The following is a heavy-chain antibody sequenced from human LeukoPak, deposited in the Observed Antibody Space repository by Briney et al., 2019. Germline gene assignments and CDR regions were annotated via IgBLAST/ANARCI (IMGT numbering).Heavy chain of an antibody. D-gene: IGHD3-10*01. CDR1: GGSFSGYY. CDR3: ARGDAYTYYYGSGSRKYFDY. V-gene: IGHV4-34*01. CDR2: INHIGST. J-gene: IGHJ4*02. Sequence: SETLSLTCAVYGGSFSGYYWSWIRQPPGKGLEWIGEINHIGSTNYNPSLKSRVTISVDTSKNQFSLKLSSVTAADTAVYYCARGDAYTYYYGSGSRKYFDYWGQGILVTVSS.